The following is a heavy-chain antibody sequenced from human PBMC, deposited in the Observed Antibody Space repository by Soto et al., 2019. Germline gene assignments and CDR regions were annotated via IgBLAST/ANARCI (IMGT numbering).Heavy chain of an antibody. CDR1: GGSISSYY. J-gene: IGHJ6*02. Sequence: TVSGGSISSYYWSWIRQPPGKGLEWIGYIYYSGSTNYNPSLKSRVTISVDTSKNQFPLKLSSVTAADTAVYYCARDTTTVTTKGNYYHYGMDVWGQGTTVTVS. CDR3: ARDTTTVTTKGNYYHYGMDV. V-gene: IGHV4-59*01. D-gene: IGHD4-17*01. CDR2: IYYSGST.